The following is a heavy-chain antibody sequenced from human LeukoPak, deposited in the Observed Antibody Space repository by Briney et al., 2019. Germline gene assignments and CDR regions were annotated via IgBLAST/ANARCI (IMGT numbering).Heavy chain of an antibody. Sequence: PGRSLRLTCAASGFTFSPFNMYWVRQAPGKGLEWVALISYDGRSQQYADSVKGRFTISRDNAKNSLYLQMNSLRAEDTAVYYCARSVWGYSSSWDLWGTFDYSGQGTLVTVSS. CDR1: GFTFSPFN. V-gene: IGHV3-30*03. D-gene: IGHD6-13*01. CDR2: ISYDGRSQ. J-gene: IGHJ4*02. CDR3: ARSVWGYSSSWDLWGTFDY.